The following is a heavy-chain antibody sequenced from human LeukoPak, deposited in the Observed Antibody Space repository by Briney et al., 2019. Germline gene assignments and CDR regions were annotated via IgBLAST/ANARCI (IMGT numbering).Heavy chain of an antibody. CDR3: ATTGDYWFFDL. J-gene: IGHJ2*01. CDR1: GGSVSSKNYY. Sequence: SETLSLTCTVSGGSVSSKNYYWDWIRQPTGKGLEWIGSISDGGNTYYNPSLKSRVTISVDTSKNEFSLKFRSVTAADTAVYYCATTGDYWFFDLWGRGTLVTVSS. V-gene: IGHV4-39*01. CDR2: ISDGGNT. D-gene: IGHD7-27*01.